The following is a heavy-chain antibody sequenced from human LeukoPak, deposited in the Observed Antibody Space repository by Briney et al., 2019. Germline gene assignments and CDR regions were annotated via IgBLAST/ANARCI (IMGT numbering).Heavy chain of an antibody. V-gene: IGHV3-48*03. CDR2: ISRSGSHI. J-gene: IGHJ4*02. Sequence: GGSLRLSCAASGFTLSNYEMHWVRQAPGQGLEWLSYISRSGSHIFYADSVKGRFTISRDNAKNSLYLQMNSLRAEDTAVYYCARDLFYWGQGTLVTVSS. CDR3: ARDLFY. CDR1: GFTLSNYE.